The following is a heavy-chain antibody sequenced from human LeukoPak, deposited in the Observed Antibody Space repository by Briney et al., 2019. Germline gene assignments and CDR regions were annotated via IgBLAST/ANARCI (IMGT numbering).Heavy chain of an antibody. Sequence: ASVKVSCKASGYTFTGYYMHWVRQAPGQGLEWMGWINPNSGGTNYAQKFQGRVTMTRDTSISTAYMELSRLRSEDTAVYYCATGGDYYDSSGYETWGQGTLVTVSS. CDR3: ATGGDYYDSSGYET. J-gene: IGHJ5*02. CDR1: GYTFTGYY. CDR2: INPNSGGT. V-gene: IGHV1-2*02. D-gene: IGHD3-22*01.